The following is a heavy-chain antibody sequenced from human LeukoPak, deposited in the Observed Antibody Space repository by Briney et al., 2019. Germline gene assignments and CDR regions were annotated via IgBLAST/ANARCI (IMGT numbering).Heavy chain of an antibody. CDR1: GGSISSYY. J-gene: IGHJ4*02. CDR2: IYYSGST. Sequence: SETLSLTCTVSGGSISSYYWSWIRQPPGKGLEWIGYIYYSGSTNYNPSLKSRVTISVDTSKNQFSLKLSSVTAADTAVYYCARGSYYYDSSGYLFDYWGQGTLVTVSS. CDR3: ARGSYYYDSSGYLFDY. V-gene: IGHV4-59*01. D-gene: IGHD3-22*01.